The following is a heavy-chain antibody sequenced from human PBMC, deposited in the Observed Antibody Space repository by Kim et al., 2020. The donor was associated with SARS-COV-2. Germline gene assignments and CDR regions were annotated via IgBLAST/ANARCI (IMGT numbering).Heavy chain of an antibody. J-gene: IGHJ2*01. Sequence: SRVTISVDTSKNQFSLKLSSVTAADTAVYYCARTRDILTGYYEGDWYFDLWGRGTLVTVSS. V-gene: IGHV4-59*01. D-gene: IGHD3-9*01. CDR3: ARTRDILTGYYEGDWYFDL.